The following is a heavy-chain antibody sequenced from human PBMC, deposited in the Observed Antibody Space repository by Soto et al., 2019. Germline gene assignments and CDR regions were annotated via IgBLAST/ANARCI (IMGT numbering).Heavy chain of an antibody. J-gene: IGHJ6*02. CDR1: GGSFSGYY. CDR3: ARWGSEYSSSSRFYYGMDV. D-gene: IGHD6-6*01. Sequence: SETLSLTCAVYGGSFSGYYWSWIRQPPGKGLEWIGEINHSGSTNYNPSLKSRVTISVDTSKNQFSLKPSSVTAADTAVYYCARWGSEYSSSSRFYYGMDVWGQGTTVTVSS. CDR2: INHSGST. V-gene: IGHV4-34*01.